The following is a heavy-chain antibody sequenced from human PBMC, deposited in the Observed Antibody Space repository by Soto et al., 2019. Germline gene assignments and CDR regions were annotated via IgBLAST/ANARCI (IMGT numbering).Heavy chain of an antibody. D-gene: IGHD3-9*01. CDR3: AREGHYDILTGPRDNWFDP. V-gene: IGHV4-59*01. CDR2: IYYSGST. Sequence: SETLSLTCTVSGGSISSYYWSWIRQPPGKGLEWIGYIYYSGSTNYNPSLKSRVTISVDTSKNQFSLKLSSVTAADTAVYYFAREGHYDILTGPRDNWFDPWGQGTLVTVSS. CDR1: GGSISSYY. J-gene: IGHJ5*02.